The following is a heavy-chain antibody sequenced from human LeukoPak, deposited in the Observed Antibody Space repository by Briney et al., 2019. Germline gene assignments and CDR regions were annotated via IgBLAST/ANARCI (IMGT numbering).Heavy chain of an antibody. CDR1: GFTFSSYA. CDR3: ARGGVYSDYVDY. CDR2: ISSNGGST. D-gene: IGHD4-11*01. Sequence: GGSLRLSCAASGFTFSSYAIHWVRQAPGKGLEYVSAISSNGGSTYYANSVKGRFTISRDNSKNTAYLQMGSLRVEDMAMYYCARGGVYSDYVDYWGQGTLVTVSS. V-gene: IGHV3-64*01. J-gene: IGHJ4*02.